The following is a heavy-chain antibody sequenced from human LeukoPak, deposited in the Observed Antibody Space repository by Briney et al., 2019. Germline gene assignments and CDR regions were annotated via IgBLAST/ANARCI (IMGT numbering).Heavy chain of an antibody. J-gene: IGHJ4*02. D-gene: IGHD2-21*02. CDR2: IYYSGST. V-gene: IGHV4-30-4*01. Sequence: PSETLSLTCTVSGGSISSDDYYWSWIRQPPGKGLEWIGYIYYSGSTYYNPSLKSRVTISVDTSKNHFSLKLSSVTAADTAVYYCARASCGDDCYSFDYWGQGTLVTVSS. CDR3: ARASCGDDCYSFDY. CDR1: GGSISSDDYY.